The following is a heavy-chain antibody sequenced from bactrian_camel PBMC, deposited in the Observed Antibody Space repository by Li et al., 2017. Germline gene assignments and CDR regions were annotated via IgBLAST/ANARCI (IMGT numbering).Heavy chain of an antibody. D-gene: IGHD1*01. CDR3: AAGRKMLTCVWNY. J-gene: IGHJ4*01. CDR1: TYTFRARDKC. Sequence: VQLVESGGGPVQVGGSLKLSCTHATYTFRARDKCAMGWYRQTPGKERELVSTIKPDGTTTYTDSVKDRLRISHDNAENTLYLEMTNLKTEDTAVYTCAAGRKMLTCVWNYWGQGTQVTVS. V-gene: IGHV3S53*01. CDR2: IKPDGTT.